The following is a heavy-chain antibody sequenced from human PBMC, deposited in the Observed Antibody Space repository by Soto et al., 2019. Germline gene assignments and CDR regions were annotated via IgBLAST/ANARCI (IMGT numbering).Heavy chain of an antibody. CDR2: ISGGGGST. D-gene: IGHD3-22*01. CDR1: GFTFSNYA. Sequence: EVQLLESGGGLVQPGGSLRLSCTASGFTFSNYAMSWVRQAPGKGLEWVSSISGGGGSTYYADSVKGRFTISRDNSKNTLYLQMTSLRAEDTALYYCAKKEGSEGYYEAFDSWCRGTMVAVSS. CDR3: AKKEGSEGYYEAFDS. J-gene: IGHJ3*02. V-gene: IGHV3-23*01.